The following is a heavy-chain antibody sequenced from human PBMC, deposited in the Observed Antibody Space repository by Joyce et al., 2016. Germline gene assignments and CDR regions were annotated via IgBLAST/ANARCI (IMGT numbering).Heavy chain of an antibody. V-gene: IGHV1-46*01. Sequence: QVQLVQSGSEVRKPGASVKISCRASGYALTSNFIHWVRQAPGQGLEYMGIMNPRVRGATYAQKFEGRVSMTRDTSTSTVFLDLHNLRSDDTAVYFCTRESSNWFDLWGQGTLVTVSS. D-gene: IGHD2-8*01. CDR2: MNPRVRGA. J-gene: IGHJ5*02. CDR1: GYALTSNF. CDR3: TRESSNWFDL.